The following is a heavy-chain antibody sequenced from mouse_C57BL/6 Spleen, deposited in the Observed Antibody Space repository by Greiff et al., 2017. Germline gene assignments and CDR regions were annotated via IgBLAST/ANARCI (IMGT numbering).Heavy chain of an antibody. CDR1: GFTFSSYG. D-gene: IGHD3-2*02. V-gene: IGHV5-6*01. J-gene: IGHJ2*01. Sequence: EVKVVESGGDLVKPGGSLKLSCAASGFTFSSYGMSWVRQTPDKRLEWVATISSGGSYTYYPDRVQGRVTISGDNAKNTLYLQMSSLKSEDTALYYCARHGGNSGDFGCWGQGTTLT. CDR2: ISSGGSYT. CDR3: ARHGGNSGDFGC.